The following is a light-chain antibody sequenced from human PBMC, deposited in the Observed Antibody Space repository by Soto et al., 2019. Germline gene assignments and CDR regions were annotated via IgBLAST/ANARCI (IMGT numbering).Light chain of an antibody. J-gene: IGKJ2*01. Sequence: DIQMTQSPSSLYASVGDRVTITCRASQSISSYLNWYQQKPGKAPKFLIYAASSLQSGVPSRFSGSGSGTDFTRTISSLQPEDVATYYCHQSYSTPHPFGQGTKLEIK. CDR1: QSISSY. CDR3: HQSYSTPHP. V-gene: IGKV1-39*01. CDR2: AAS.